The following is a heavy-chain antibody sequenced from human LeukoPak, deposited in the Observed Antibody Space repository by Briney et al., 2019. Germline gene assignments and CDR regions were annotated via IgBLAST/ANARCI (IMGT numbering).Heavy chain of an antibody. Sequence: PGGSLRLSCAVSGFTVSTNYMSWVRQAPGKGLEWVSVIYSGGSTYYADSVKGRFTISSDNSKNTLYLQMNSLRAEDTAVYYCAKDYCSGGSCYSGHDYWGQGTLVTVSS. D-gene: IGHD2-15*01. CDR3: AKDYCSGGSCYSGHDY. V-gene: IGHV3-53*01. CDR2: IYSGGST. J-gene: IGHJ4*02. CDR1: GFTVSTNY.